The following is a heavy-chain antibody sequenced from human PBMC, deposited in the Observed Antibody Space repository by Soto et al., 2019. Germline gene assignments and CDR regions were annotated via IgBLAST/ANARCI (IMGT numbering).Heavy chain of an antibody. CDR1: GFTFSSYW. D-gene: IGHD3-22*01. CDR2: IKQDGSEK. J-gene: IGHJ5*01. Sequence: GGSLRLSCAASGFTFSSYWMSWVRQAPGKGLEWVANIKQDGSEKYYVDSVKGRFTISRDNAKNSLYLQMNSLRAEDTAVYYCAKSHRGLTGLPAVITAPGSFDPWGQGAQVTVSS. CDR3: AKSHRGLTGLPAVITAPGSFDP. V-gene: IGHV3-7*01.